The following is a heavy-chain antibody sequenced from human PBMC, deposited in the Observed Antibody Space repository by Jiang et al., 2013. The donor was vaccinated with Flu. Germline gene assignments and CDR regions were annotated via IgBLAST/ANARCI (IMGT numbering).Heavy chain of an antibody. CDR3: ARRFGDYDRDYYYGLDV. V-gene: IGHV1-69*01. D-gene: IGHD4-17*01. Sequence: SGAEVKKPGSSVRVSCKASGGTFSTDAINWVRQAPGQGLEWMGGIIPMFGSANYAQKLQDRVTITADEFTSTAYMELSSLRSEDTAVYFCARRFGDYDRDYYYGLDVWGQGTTVT. J-gene: IGHJ6*02. CDR2: IIPMFGSA. CDR1: GGTFSTDA.